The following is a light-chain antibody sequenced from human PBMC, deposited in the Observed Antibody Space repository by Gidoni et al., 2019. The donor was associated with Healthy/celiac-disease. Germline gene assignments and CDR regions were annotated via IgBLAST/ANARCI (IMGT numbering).Light chain of an antibody. Sequence: DIQMTQSPSSLSASVGDRVTTTCRASQSISSYLNWYQQKPGKAPKLLIYAASSLQSRVPSRFSGSGSGTDFTLTISSLQPEDFATYYCQQSYSTPLTFGGGTKVEIK. V-gene: IGKV1-39*01. CDR2: AAS. CDR1: QSISSY. CDR3: QQSYSTPLT. J-gene: IGKJ4*01.